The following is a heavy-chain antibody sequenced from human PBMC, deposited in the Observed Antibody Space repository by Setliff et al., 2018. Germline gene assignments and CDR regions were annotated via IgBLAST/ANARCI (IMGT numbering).Heavy chain of an antibody. J-gene: IGHJ5*02. Sequence: GGSLRLSCAASGFTFWSYAMSWVRQAPGKGLEWISAITHSGWDTYHADSVKGRFTISRANSQNTLFLQMNSLRVEDTAVYYCAKGGQQVAPDGRWFDPWGQGSLVTVSS. D-gene: IGHD6-13*01. CDR2: ITHSGWDT. CDR1: GFTFWSYA. V-gene: IGHV3-23*01. CDR3: AKGGQQVAPDGRWFDP.